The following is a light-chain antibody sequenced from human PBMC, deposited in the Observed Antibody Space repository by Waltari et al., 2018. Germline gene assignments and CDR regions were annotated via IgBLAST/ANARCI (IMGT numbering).Light chain of an antibody. Sequence: QSALTQPASVSGSPGQSITISCTGTSSDVGGYDYVSWYQQHPGKAPKLMIYDVINRPSGISNRFSGSKSGNTASLTISGLQAEDEADYYCSSYTSSNNFEVFGSGTKVTVL. CDR1: SSDVGGYDY. CDR3: SSYTSSNNFEV. V-gene: IGLV2-14*03. CDR2: DVI. J-gene: IGLJ6*01.